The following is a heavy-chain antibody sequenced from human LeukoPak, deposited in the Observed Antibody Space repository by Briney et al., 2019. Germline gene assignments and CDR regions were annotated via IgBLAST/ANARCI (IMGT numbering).Heavy chain of an antibody. CDR2: ISYDGSNK. D-gene: IGHD2-2*01. CDR3: ARVPFVVVPAAIDY. Sequence: GRSLRLSRAGSGITLSSYSIHWVRQAPGKGLGWGAVISYDGSNKYYADSVKGRFTISRDNSKNTLYLQMNSLRAEDTAVYYCARVPFVVVPAAIDYWGQGTLVTVSS. V-gene: IGHV3-30*04. J-gene: IGHJ4*02. CDR1: GITLSSYS.